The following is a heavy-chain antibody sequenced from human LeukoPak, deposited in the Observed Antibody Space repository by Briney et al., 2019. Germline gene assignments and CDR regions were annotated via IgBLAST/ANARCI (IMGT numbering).Heavy chain of an antibody. D-gene: IGHD4-17*01. V-gene: IGHV3-23*01. Sequence: GGSLRLSCATSGFTFNSYAMSWVRQAPGKGLEWVSGLSGSGGDTDYADSVKGRFTISGDNSRNTLYLQMNSLRSEDTAVYYCAKDAMATVTYFDYWGQGSLVTVSS. CDR3: AKDAMATVTYFDY. J-gene: IGHJ4*02. CDR2: LSGSGGDT. CDR1: GFTFNSYA.